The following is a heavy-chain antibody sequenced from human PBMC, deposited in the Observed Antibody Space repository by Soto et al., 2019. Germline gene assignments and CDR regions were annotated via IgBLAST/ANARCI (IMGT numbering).Heavy chain of an antibody. V-gene: IGHV4-4*07. CDR3: VRDGTKTLRDWFDP. CDR2: IYATGTT. Sequence: SETLSLTCTVSGASIRGFYWSWIRESAGKGLEWIGRIYATGTTDYNPSLKSRVMMSVDTSKKQFSLKLRSVTAADTAVYYCVRDGTKTLRDWFDPWGQGISVTVSS. CDR1: GASIRGFY. J-gene: IGHJ5*02. D-gene: IGHD1-1*01.